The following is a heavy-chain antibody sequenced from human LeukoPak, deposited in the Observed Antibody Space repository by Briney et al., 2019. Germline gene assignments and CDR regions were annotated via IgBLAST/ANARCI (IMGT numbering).Heavy chain of an antibody. V-gene: IGHV4-34*01. CDR1: GGSFSGYY. CDR3: ARRLPYYSNSSGYYRPYFDY. CDR2: INHSGST. Sequence: PSETLSLTCAVYGGSFSGYYWSWIRQPPGKGLEWIGEINHSGSTNYNPSLKSRVTISVDTSKNQFSLKLSSVTAADTAVYYCARRLPYYSNSSGYYRPYFDYWGQGTLVTVSS. J-gene: IGHJ4*02. D-gene: IGHD3-22*01.